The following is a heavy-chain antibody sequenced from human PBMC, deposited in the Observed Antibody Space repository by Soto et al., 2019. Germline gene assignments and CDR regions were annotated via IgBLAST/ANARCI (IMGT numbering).Heavy chain of an antibody. CDR3: ARMATFGSLNWFDP. Sequence: ASVKVSCKASGYSFTNNDVSWVRQATGQGLEWMGWMNPGSGDTGYAQKFQGRVTMTRDISIATAYMELSSLRSDDTATYYCARMATFGSLNWFDPWGQGTLVTVSS. V-gene: IGHV1-8*01. CDR1: GYSFTNND. CDR2: MNPGSGDT. D-gene: IGHD3-16*01. J-gene: IGHJ5*02.